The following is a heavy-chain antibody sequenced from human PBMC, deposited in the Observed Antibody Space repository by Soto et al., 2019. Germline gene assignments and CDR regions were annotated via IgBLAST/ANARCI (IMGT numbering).Heavy chain of an antibody. CDR2: ISYDGSNK. J-gene: IGHJ3*01. CDR1: GFTFSSYA. D-gene: IGHD3-22*01. V-gene: IGHV3-30-3*01. CDR3: ARAMIVVVITHGAFDF. Sequence: QVQLVESGGGVVQPGRSLRLSCAASGFTFSSYAMHWVRQAPGKGLEWVAVISYDGSNKYYADSVKGRFTNSGDNSKNTRYLQMNSLRAEDTGVYYCARAMIVVVITHGAFDFWGEGTMVTVSS.